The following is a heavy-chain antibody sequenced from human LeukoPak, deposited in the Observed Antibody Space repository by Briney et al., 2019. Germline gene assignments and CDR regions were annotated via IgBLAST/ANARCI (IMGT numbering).Heavy chain of an antibody. J-gene: IGHJ5*02. CDR1: GGTFNSSG. CDR3: TRDPSVDYDLLSHWFDP. V-gene: IGHV1-69*13. Sequence: SVKVSCKASGGTFNSSGISWVRQAPGQGLEWMEGIISFFGAAHYIQKFQGRLTITADESTSTAYMELSSLTSEDTAVYYCTRDPSVDYDLLSHWFDPWGQGTLVTVSS. CDR2: IISFFGAA. D-gene: IGHD3-9*01.